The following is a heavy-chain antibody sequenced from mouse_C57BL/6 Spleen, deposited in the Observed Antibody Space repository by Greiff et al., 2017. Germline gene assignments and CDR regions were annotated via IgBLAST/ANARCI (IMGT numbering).Heavy chain of an antibody. CDR2: ISDGGSYT. Sequence: DVQLVESGGGLVKPGGSLKLSCAASGFTFSSYAMSWVRQTPEKRLEWVATISDGGSYTYSPDNVKGRFTISRDNAKNNLYLQMGHLKSEDTAMYYCARNEPWFAYWGQGTLVTVSA. J-gene: IGHJ3*01. CDR3: ARNEPWFAY. CDR1: GFTFSSYA. V-gene: IGHV5-4*01.